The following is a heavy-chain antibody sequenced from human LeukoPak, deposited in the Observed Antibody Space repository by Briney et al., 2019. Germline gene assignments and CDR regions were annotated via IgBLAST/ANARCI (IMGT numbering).Heavy chain of an antibody. CDR2: IIPIFGTA. Sequence: SVKVSCKASGGTFSSYAISWVRQAPGQGLEWMGGIIPIFGTANYAQKFQGRVTITADESTSTAYMELSSLRSEDTAVYYCARDLRDGYNTVDYWGQGTLVTVSS. V-gene: IGHV1-69*13. CDR3: ARDLRDGYNTVDY. J-gene: IGHJ4*02. D-gene: IGHD5-24*01. CDR1: GGTFSSYA.